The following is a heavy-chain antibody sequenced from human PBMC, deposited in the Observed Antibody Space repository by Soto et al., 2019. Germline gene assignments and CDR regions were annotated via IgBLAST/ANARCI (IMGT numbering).Heavy chain of an antibody. J-gene: IGHJ4*02. CDR1: GESFSGYY. V-gene: IGHV4-34*01. Sequence: SVTLSLTCAVYGESFSGYYWGWIRQPPGKGLEWIGEINHDGSTNYNPSLKSRVTISVDTSKNQFSLKLNSVTAADTAVYYCARRTNTLDYWGQGSLVTVSS. CDR3: ARRTNTLDY. CDR2: INHDGST. D-gene: IGHD2-8*01.